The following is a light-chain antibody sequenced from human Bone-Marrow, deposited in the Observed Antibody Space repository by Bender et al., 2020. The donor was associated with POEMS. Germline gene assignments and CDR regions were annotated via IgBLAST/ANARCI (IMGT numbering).Light chain of an antibody. Sequence: SYELTQPPSVSVSPGQTARITCSGDELKNKYVCWYQQKPGQSPLMVIYRDTKRPSGIPERFSGSNSGNTATLTISGTQPMDEADYYCQAWDSGTDYVFGSGTTLTVL. CDR1: ELKNKY. J-gene: IGLJ1*01. CDR3: QAWDSGTDYV. V-gene: IGLV3-1*01. CDR2: RDT.